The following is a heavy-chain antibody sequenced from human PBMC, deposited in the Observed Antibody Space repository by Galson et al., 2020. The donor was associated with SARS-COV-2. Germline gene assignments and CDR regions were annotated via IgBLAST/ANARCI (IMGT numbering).Heavy chain of an antibody. CDR1: GFTFSSYW. J-gene: IGHJ4*02. D-gene: IGHD3-22*01. CDR3: ARGPYYYDSSGYWAY. Sequence: GESLKISCAASGFTFSSYWMHWVRQAPGKGLVWVSRINSDGSSTSYADSVKGRFTISRDNAKNTLYLQMNSLRVEDTAVYYCARGPYYYDSSGYWAYWGQGTLVTVSS. CDR2: INSDGSST. V-gene: IGHV3-74*01.